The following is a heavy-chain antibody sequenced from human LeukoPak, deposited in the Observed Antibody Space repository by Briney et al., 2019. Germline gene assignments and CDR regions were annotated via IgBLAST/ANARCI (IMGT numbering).Heavy chain of an antibody. Sequence: SETLSLTCAVYGGSFSGYYWSWIRQPPGKGLEWIGEINHSGSTNYNPSLKSRVTISVDTSKNQFSLKLSSVTAADTAVYYCASSNRVVPAAIYYGMDVWGQGTTVTVSS. D-gene: IGHD2-2*01. J-gene: IGHJ6*02. CDR3: ASSNRVVPAAIYYGMDV. CDR1: GGSFSGYY. V-gene: IGHV4-34*01. CDR2: INHSGST.